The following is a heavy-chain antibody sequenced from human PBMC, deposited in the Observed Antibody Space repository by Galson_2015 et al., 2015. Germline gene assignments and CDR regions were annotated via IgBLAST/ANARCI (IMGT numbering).Heavy chain of an antibody. CDR3: ASLTIA. CDR2: IVGSGSSS. D-gene: IGHD3-10*01. CDR1: GFTFSSDA. Sequence: SLRLSCAASGFTFSSDAMNWVRQAPGRGLEWVSTIVGSGSSSYYADSVKGRFTISRDNSKNTLYLQMNSLRAEDTAVYYCASLTIAWGQGTLVTVSS. J-gene: IGHJ4*02. V-gene: IGHV3-23*01.